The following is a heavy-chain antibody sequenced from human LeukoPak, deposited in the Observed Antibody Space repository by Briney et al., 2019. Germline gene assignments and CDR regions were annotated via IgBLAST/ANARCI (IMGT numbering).Heavy chain of an antibody. V-gene: IGHV3-21*01. Sequence: GGSLRLPCAASGFTFSSYSMNWVRQAPGKGLEWVSSISSSSSYIYYADSVKGRFTISRGNAKNSLYLQMNSLRAEDTAVYYCARDPRENGIVYAFDIWGQGTMVTVSS. CDR3: ARDPRENGIVYAFDI. CDR1: GFTFSSYS. D-gene: IGHD3-16*02. J-gene: IGHJ3*02. CDR2: ISSSSSYI.